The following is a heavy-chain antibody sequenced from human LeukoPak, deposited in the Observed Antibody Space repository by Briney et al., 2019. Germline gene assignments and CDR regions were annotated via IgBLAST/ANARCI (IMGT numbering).Heavy chain of an antibody. V-gene: IGHV3-7*01. J-gene: IGHJ4*02. Sequence: PGGSLRLSCAAAGFTFSSYWMSWVRQAPGKGLEGVANIKQDGSEKYYVDSVKGRFTISRDNAKNSLYLQMNSLRAEDTAVYYCARDKKQQRVFDYWGQGTLVTVSS. D-gene: IGHD6-13*01. CDR3: ARDKKQQRVFDY. CDR1: GFTFSSYW. CDR2: IKQDGSEK.